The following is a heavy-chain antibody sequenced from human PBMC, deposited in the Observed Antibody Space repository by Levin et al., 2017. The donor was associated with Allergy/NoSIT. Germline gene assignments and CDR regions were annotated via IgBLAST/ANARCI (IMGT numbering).Heavy chain of an antibody. Sequence: GESLKISCKASGYTFTGYYMHWVRQAPGQGLEWMGWINPNSGGTNYAQKFQGRVTMTRDTSISTAYMELSRLRSDDTAVYYCARDQAGRFGEYYQNYYYYYYMDVWGKGTTVTVSS. CDR1: GYTFTGYY. V-gene: IGHV1-2*02. CDR3: ARDQAGRFGEYYQNYYYYYYMDV. J-gene: IGHJ6*03. D-gene: IGHD3-10*01. CDR2: INPNSGGT.